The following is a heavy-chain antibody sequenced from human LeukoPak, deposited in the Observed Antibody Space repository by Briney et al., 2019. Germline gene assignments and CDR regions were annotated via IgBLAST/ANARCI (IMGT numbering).Heavy chain of an antibody. Sequence: SETLSLTCTVSGGSISSSSYYWGWIRQPPGKGLEWIGSIYYSGSTYYNPSLKSRVTISVDTSKNQFSLKLSSVTAADTAVYYCARESPHLSYYYGSGIDYWGQGTLVTVSS. J-gene: IGHJ4*02. CDR1: GGSISSSSYY. V-gene: IGHV4-39*07. CDR2: IYYSGST. CDR3: ARESPHLSYYYGSGIDY. D-gene: IGHD3-10*01.